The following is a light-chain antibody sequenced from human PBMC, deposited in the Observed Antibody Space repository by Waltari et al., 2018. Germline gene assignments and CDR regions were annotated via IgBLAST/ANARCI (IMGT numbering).Light chain of an antibody. Sequence: EIVLTQSPGTLSLSPGERATLSCRASQSVSSASLAWYQQKPGQAPRLLIYGASSRATGIPDRFRGSGSGTDFTLTISRLEPDDFAVYYCQQSGSSPLFTFGPGTKVDVK. CDR2: GAS. V-gene: IGKV3-20*01. CDR3: QQSGSSPLFT. CDR1: QSVSSAS. J-gene: IGKJ3*01.